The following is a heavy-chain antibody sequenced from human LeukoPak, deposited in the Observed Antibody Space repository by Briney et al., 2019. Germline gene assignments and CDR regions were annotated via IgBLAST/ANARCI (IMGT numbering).Heavy chain of an antibody. J-gene: IGHJ4*02. D-gene: IGHD3-10*01. CDR1: GGSISSGGYS. V-gene: IGHV4-30-4*07. CDR3: ARGEYYYGSGSLDY. Sequence: PSETLSLTCAVSGGSISSGGYSWSWIRQPPGKGLEWIGYFYSNGSTYYNPSLKSRVTISVDTSKNQFSLKLTSVTAADTAVYYCARGEYYYGSGSLDYWGQGTLVIVSS. CDR2: FYSNGST.